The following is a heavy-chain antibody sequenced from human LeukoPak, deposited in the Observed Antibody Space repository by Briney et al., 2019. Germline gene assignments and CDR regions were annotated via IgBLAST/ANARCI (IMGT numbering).Heavy chain of an antibody. V-gene: IGHV3-30*02. CDR3: AKDERGYYDSSGFFGAIDY. CDR1: GFTFNRYA. CDR2: IWYDGSNK. D-gene: IGHD3-22*01. Sequence: GGSLRLSCAASGFTFNRYAMHWVRQAPGKGLEWVAFIWYDGSNKYYADSVKGRFTVSRDNSKNTLYLQMNSLRAEDTAVYYCAKDERGYYDSSGFFGAIDYWGQGSPVSVSS. J-gene: IGHJ4*02.